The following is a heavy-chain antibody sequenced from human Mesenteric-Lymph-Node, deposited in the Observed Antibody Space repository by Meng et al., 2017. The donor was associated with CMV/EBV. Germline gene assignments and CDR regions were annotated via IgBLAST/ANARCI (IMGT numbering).Heavy chain of an antibody. CDR3: ARGPHLYDFWRGYPY. CDR2: IKWNGGTT. Sequence: SGLKFDDYGMSWVRQSPGKGLEWVAGIKWNGGTTGYGDSVKGRFTISRDNAKSSLYLQMNSLRDEDTALYHCARGPHLYDFWRGYPYWGQGTLVTVSS. V-gene: IGHV3-20*01. CDR1: GLKFDDYG. D-gene: IGHD3-3*01. J-gene: IGHJ4*02.